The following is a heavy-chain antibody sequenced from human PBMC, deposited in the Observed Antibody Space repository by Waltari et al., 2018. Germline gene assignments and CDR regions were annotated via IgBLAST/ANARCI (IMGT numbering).Heavy chain of an antibody. CDR3: ARQTWIQLWLYAFDI. D-gene: IGHD5-18*01. Sequence: QLQLQESGPGLVKPSETLSLTCTVSGGSISSSSYYWGWIRQPPGKGLEWIGSIYYSGGTYYNPSLKIRVTISVDTSKNQFSLKLSSVTAADTAVYYCARQTWIQLWLYAFDIWGQGTMVTVSS. CDR2: IYYSGGT. J-gene: IGHJ3*02. CDR1: GGSISSSSYY. V-gene: IGHV4-39*01.